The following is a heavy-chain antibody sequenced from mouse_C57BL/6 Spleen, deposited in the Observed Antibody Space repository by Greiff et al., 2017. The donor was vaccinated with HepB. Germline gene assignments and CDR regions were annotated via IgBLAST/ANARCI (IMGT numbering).Heavy chain of an antibody. CDR3: ARDRDGIYAMDY. Sequence: EVKVVESGGGLVKPGGSLKLSCAASGFTFSSYAMSWVRQTPEKRLEWVATISDGGSYTYYPDNVKDRFTISRDNAKNNLYLQMSHLKSEDTAMYYCARDRDGIYAMDYWGQGTSVTVSS. CDR1: GFTFSSYA. V-gene: IGHV5-4*01. D-gene: IGHD2-1*01. J-gene: IGHJ4*01. CDR2: ISDGGSYT.